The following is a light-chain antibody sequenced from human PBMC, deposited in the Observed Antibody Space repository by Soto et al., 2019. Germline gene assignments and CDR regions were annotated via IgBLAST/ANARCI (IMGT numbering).Light chain of an antibody. CDR1: SSNIGSNY. Sequence: SVLTQPPSVSAAPGQKVTISCSGSSSNIGSNYVSWYQQFPGTAPKLLIYEDNKRPSGIPDRFSGSKSGTSASLGITGLQTGDEADYYCGAWDSSLTAGQFGGGTKLTVL. V-gene: IGLV1-51*01. J-gene: IGLJ2*01. CDR2: EDN. CDR3: GAWDSSLTAGQ.